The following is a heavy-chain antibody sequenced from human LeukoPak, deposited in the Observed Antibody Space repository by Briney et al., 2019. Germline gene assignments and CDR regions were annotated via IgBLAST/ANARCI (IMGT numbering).Heavy chain of an antibody. J-gene: IGHJ3*02. V-gene: IGHV3-48*02. Sequence: PGGSLRLSCAASGFTFSGYSRNWVRQAPGKGLEYVSYISSTSGTIYHADPVKGRFTISRDNAKNSLYLQMNSLIDEDTAVYYCARDTRYAFDIWGQGTMVTVSS. CDR3: ARDTRYAFDI. CDR1: GFTFSGYS. CDR2: ISSTSGTI.